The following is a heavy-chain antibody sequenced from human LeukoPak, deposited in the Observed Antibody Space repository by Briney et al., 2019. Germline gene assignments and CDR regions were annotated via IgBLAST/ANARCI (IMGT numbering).Heavy chain of an antibody. Sequence: PGGSLRLSCAASGFNFITAAMTWVRQAPGKGLEWVSLIGSSGGSTYYADSVKGRFTISRDNSRNTLYLQMNSLRAEDTAVYYCAKDQPPYYYDSSGYYLTTWGQGTLVTVSS. J-gene: IGHJ5*02. D-gene: IGHD3-22*01. CDR2: IGSSGGST. CDR3: AKDQPPYYYDSSGYYLTT. CDR1: GFNFITAA. V-gene: IGHV3-23*01.